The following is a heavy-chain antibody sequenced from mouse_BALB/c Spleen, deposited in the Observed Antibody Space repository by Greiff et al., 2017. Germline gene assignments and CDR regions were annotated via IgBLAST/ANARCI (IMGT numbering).Heavy chain of an antibody. Sequence: VKLVESGPGLVAPSQSLSITCTVSGFSLTSYGVHWVRQPPGKGLEWLGVIWAGGSTNYNSALMSRLSISKDNSKSQVFLKMNSLQTDDTAMYYCARAPYYYGSSYEGFAYWGQGTLVTVSA. CDR3: ARAPYYYGSSYEGFAY. CDR1: GFSLTSYG. V-gene: IGHV2-9*02. CDR2: IWAGGST. D-gene: IGHD1-1*01. J-gene: IGHJ3*01.